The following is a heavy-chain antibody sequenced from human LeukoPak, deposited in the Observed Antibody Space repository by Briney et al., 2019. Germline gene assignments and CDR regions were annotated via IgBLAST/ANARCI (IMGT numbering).Heavy chain of an antibody. J-gene: IGHJ5*02. D-gene: IGHD2-21*02. CDR1: GYTFTSYY. CDR3: ATRLPTKTWFDP. Sequence: ASVTVSCKASGYTFTSYYMHWVRQAPGQGLEWMGIINPSGGSTSYAQKFQGRVTMTRDTSTSTVYMELSSLRSEDTAVYYCATRLPTKTWFDPWGQGPLVTVSS. CDR2: INPSGGST. V-gene: IGHV1-46*01.